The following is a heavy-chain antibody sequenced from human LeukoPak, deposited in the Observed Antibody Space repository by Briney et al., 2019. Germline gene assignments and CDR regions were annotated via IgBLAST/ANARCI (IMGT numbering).Heavy chain of an antibody. V-gene: IGHV3-30*18. Sequence: GRSLRLSCAASGFTFSSYGMHWVRQAPGKGLEWVAVISYDGSNKYYADSVKGRFTISRDNSKNTLYLQMNSLRAEDTAVYYCAKDGSITMVRGVRFYRYFDLWGRGTLVTVSS. CDR3: AKDGSITMVRGVRFYRYFDL. J-gene: IGHJ2*01. CDR2: ISYDGSNK. CDR1: GFTFSSYG. D-gene: IGHD3-10*01.